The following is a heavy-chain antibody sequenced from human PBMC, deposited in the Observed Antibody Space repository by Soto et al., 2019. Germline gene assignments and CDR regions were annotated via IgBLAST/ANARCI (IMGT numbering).Heavy chain of an antibody. V-gene: IGHV6-1*01. CDR3: ARMALVFDFWSGWDYYYGMDV. D-gene: IGHD3-3*01. Sequence: SQTLSLTCAISGDSVSSNSAAWNWIRQSPSRGLEWLGRTYYRSKWYNDYAVSVKSRITINPDTSKNQFSLQLNSVTPEDTAVYYCARMALVFDFWSGWDYYYGMDVWGQGTTVTSP. CDR1: GDSVSSNSAA. CDR2: TYYRSKWYN. J-gene: IGHJ6*02.